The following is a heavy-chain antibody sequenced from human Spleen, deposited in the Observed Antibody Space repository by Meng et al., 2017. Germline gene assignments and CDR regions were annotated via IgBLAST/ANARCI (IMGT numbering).Heavy chain of an antibody. J-gene: IGHJ4*02. CDR2: IYYTGST. CDR3: ARDLGYSGYGGY. V-gene: IGHV4-30-4*01. Sequence: QVQLQESGPGLVKPSQTLSLTCTVSGGSISSGDYYWSWIRQPPGRGLEWIGYIYYTGSTYYNPSLKSRVTISLDMSKNQFSLRLSSVTAADTAVYYCARDLGYSGYGGYWGQGLLVTVSS. CDR1: GGSISSGDYY. D-gene: IGHD5-12*01.